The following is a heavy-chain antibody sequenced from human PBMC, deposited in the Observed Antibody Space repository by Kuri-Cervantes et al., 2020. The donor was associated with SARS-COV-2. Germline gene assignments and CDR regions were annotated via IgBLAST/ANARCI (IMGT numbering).Heavy chain of an antibody. V-gene: IGHV3-48*03. CDR3: ARDRNDGWFDP. CDR1: GFTFSSYE. J-gene: IGHJ5*02. Sequence: GGSLRLSCAASGFTFSSYEMNWVRQAPGKGLEWVSYISSRGSTIYYADSVKGRFTISRDNAKNSLYLQMNSLRAEDTAVYYCARDRNDGWFDPWGQGTLVTVSS. CDR2: ISSRGSTI. D-gene: IGHD1-1*01.